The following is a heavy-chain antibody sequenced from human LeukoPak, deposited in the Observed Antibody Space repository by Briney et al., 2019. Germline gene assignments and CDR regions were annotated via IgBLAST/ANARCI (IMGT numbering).Heavy chain of an antibody. V-gene: IGHV4-34*01. CDR3: ARGGITMIAGFDP. D-gene: IGHD3-22*01. Sequence: SETLSLTCAVYGGSFSGYYWSWIRQPPGKGLEWIGEINHSGSTKYNLSLKSRVTISVDTSKNQFSLKLSSVTAADTAVYYCARGGITMIAGFDPWGQGTLVTVSS. CDR1: GGSFSGYY. CDR2: INHSGST. J-gene: IGHJ5*02.